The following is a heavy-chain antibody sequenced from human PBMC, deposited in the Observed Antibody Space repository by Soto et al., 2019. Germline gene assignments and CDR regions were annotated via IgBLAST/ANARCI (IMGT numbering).Heavy chain of an antibody. CDR1: GGTFSSYA. CDR3: ARAYGSGSYYNPGYGMDV. CDR2: IIPIFGTA. V-gene: IGHV1-69*13. Sequence: SVKVSCKASGGTFSSYAISWVRQAPGQGLEWMGGIIPIFGTANYAQKFQGRVTITADESTSTAYMELSSLRSEDTAVYYCARAYGSGSYYNPGYGMDVWGQGTKVTVSS. D-gene: IGHD3-10*01. J-gene: IGHJ6*02.